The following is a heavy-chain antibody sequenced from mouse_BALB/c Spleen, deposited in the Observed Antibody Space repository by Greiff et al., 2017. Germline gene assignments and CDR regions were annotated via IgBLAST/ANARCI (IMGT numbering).Heavy chain of an antibody. V-gene: IGHV1-9*01. CDR1: GYNFSSYW. J-gene: IGHJ4*01. CDR3: ARRRPVYAMDY. Sequence: QVQLQQSGAELMKPGASVKISCKASGYNFSSYWIEWVKQRPGHGLEWIGEILPGSGSTNYNEKFKGKATFTADTSSNTAYLQLSSLTSEDSAVYYCARRRPVYAMDYWGQGTSVTVSS. CDR2: ILPGSGST.